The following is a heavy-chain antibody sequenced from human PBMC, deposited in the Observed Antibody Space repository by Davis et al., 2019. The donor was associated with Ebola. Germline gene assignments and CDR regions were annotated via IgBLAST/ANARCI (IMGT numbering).Heavy chain of an antibody. CDR3: ARDYSGYYYDSSGYSDY. CDR2: IKQDGSEK. V-gene: IGHV3-7*03. Sequence: GGSLRLSCAASGFTFSSYWMSWVRQAPGKGLEWVANIKQDGSEKYYVDSVKGRFTISRDNAKNSLYLQMNSLRAEDTAVYYCARDYSGYYYDSSGYSDYWGQGTLVTVSS. J-gene: IGHJ4*02. D-gene: IGHD3-22*01. CDR1: GFTFSSYW.